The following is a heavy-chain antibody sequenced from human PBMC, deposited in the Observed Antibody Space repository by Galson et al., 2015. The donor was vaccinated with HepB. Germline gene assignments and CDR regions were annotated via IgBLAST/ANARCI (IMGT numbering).Heavy chain of an antibody. CDR3: ARDVGSASGYIYFGMHV. V-gene: IGHV1-46*03. J-gene: IGHJ6*02. Sequence: VSCKASGYTFTSYHMHLVRQAPGQGLEWMGIIKPETGYTNYAQKFQGRVTMASDTSTSTVYMELSSLRSDDTAVYYCARDVGSASGYIYFGMHVWGQGTTVTVSS. CDR2: IKPETGYT. D-gene: IGHD6-13*01. CDR1: GYTFTSYH.